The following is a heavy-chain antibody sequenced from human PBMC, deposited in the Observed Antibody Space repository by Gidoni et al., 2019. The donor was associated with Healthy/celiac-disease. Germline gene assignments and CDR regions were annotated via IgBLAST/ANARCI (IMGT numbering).Heavy chain of an antibody. CDR3: ARVWFGDEENLDY. Sequence: EVQLVESGGGLVQPGGSLRRSCAASGFTFSSSWMHWVRQAPGKGLVCVSRINSDGSSTSYADSVKGRFTISRDNAKNTLYLQMNSLRAEDTAVYYCARVWFGDEENLDYWGQGTLVTVSS. V-gene: IGHV3-74*01. CDR1: GFTFSSSW. J-gene: IGHJ4*02. D-gene: IGHD3-10*01. CDR2: INSDGSST.